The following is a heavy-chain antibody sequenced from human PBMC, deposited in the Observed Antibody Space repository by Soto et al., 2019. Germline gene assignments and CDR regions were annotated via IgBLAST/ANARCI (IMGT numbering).Heavy chain of an antibody. D-gene: IGHD7-27*01. V-gene: IGHV1-18*03. Sequence: ASVKVSCKASGYTFTSYGISWVRQAPGQGLEWMGWISAYNGNTNYAQKLQGRVTMTTDTSTSTAYMELRSLRSDDMAVYYCARDPGLLTDQDGYYGMDVWGQGTTVTVSS. CDR3: ARDPGLLTDQDGYYGMDV. J-gene: IGHJ6*02. CDR1: GYTFTSYG. CDR2: ISAYNGNT.